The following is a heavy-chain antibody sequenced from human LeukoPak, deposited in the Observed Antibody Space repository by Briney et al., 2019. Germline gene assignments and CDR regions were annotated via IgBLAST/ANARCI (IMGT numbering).Heavy chain of an antibody. D-gene: IGHD2-15*01. V-gene: IGHV3-30*04. CDR1: GFTFSSYA. CDR3: ARAGDVVVVAATDEWFDH. Sequence: PGRSLRLSCAASGFTFSSYAMHWVRQAPGKGLEWVAVISYDGSNKYYADSVKGRFTISRDNSKNTLYLQMNSLRAEDTAVYYCARAGDVVVVAATDEWFDHWGQGTLVTVSS. CDR2: ISYDGSNK. J-gene: IGHJ5*02.